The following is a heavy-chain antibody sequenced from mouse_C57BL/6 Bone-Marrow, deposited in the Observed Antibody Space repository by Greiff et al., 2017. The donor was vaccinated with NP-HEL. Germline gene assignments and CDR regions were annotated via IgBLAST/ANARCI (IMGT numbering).Heavy chain of an antibody. CDR1: GYTFTDYN. CDR3: ARGSRPYYAMDY. Sequence: VQLQQSGPELVKPGASVKIPCKASGYTFTDYNMDWVKQSHGKSLEWIGDINPNNGGTIYNQKFKGKATLTVDKSSSTAYMELRSLTSEETAVYYCARGSRPYYAMDYWGQGTSVTVSS. J-gene: IGHJ4*01. V-gene: IGHV1-18*01. CDR2: INPNNGGT. D-gene: IGHD1-1*01.